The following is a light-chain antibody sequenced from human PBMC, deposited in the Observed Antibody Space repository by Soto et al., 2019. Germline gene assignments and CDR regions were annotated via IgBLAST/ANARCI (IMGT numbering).Light chain of an antibody. CDR3: SSYADTDRVI. CDR2: EVN. Sequence: QSVLTQPASLSGSPGQSITISCTGTSSDIGAYDYVSWFQQHPGKAPKLMISEVNNRPSGVSNRFSASKSGNTASLTVSGLQAADEADYFCSSYADTDRVIFGGGTKVTVL. V-gene: IGLV2-14*01. CDR1: SSDIGAYDY. J-gene: IGLJ2*01.